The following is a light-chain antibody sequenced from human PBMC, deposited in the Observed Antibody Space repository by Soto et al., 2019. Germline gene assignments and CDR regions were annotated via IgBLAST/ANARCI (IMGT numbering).Light chain of an antibody. CDR1: SGSIASNY. CDR3: QSYDATNQV. J-gene: IGLJ3*02. CDR2: EDN. Sequence: NFMLTQPHSVSASPGKTVIISCTRSSGSIASNYVQWYQQRPGSSHTTVIYEDNQRPSGVPDRFSGSIDSSSNSASLTISGLETEDEADYYCQSYDATNQVFGGGTKLTVL. V-gene: IGLV6-57*01.